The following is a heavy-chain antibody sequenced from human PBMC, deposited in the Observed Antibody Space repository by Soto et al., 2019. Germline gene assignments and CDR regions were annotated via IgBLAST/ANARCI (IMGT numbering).Heavy chain of an antibody. CDR2: INHSGST. CDR3: ATRTAHFTRYFDWYANNWFDP. V-gene: IGHV4-34*01. J-gene: IGHJ5*02. Sequence: PSETLSLTCAVYGGSFSGYYWSWIRQPPGKGLEWIGEINHSGSTNYNPSLKSRVTISVDTSKNQFSLMLSSVTAADTAVYYCATRTAHFTRYFDWYANNWFDPWGQGTLVTVSS. CDR1: GGSFSGYY. D-gene: IGHD3-9*01.